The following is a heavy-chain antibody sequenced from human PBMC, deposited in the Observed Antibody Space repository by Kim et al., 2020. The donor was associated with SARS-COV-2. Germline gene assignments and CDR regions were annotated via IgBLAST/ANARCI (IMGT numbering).Heavy chain of an antibody. V-gene: IGHV4-39*01. D-gene: IGHD3-22*01. J-gene: IGHJ4*02. CDR3: ARRGTMIIRAFDY. Sequence: YDPALKGRVTLSVDASKNQFSLGLSSVTAADTAVFYCARRGTMIIRAFDYWGQGTLVTVSS.